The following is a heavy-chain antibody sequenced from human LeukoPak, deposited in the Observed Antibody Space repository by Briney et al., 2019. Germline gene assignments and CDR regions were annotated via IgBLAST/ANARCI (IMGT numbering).Heavy chain of an antibody. CDR3: ARGLNWNYDLGWVAP. Sequence: ASVKVSCKASGYSFSSCSMSWVRQAPGQGLEWMGWISGYNGNTNYAQKLQGRVTLTTDTSTSTAYMELRSLRFDDTAIYYCARGLNWNYDLGWVAPWGQGTLVAVSS. V-gene: IGHV1-18*01. CDR2: ISGYNGNT. J-gene: IGHJ5*02. D-gene: IGHD1-7*01. CDR1: GYSFSSCS.